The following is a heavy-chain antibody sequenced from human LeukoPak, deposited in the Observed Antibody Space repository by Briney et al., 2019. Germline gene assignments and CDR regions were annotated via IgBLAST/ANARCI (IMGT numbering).Heavy chain of an antibody. CDR1: GYTFTGYY. D-gene: IGHD3-10*01. J-gene: IGHJ5*02. CDR2: INPNSGGT. V-gene: IGHV1-2*02. Sequence: GASVKVSCKASGYTFTGYYMHWVRQAPGQGLEWMGWINPNSGGTNYAQKFQGRVTMTRDTSISTAYMELSRLRSDDTAVYYCARDTYGSGSYYHPWGQGTLVTVSS. CDR3: ARDTYGSGSYYHP.